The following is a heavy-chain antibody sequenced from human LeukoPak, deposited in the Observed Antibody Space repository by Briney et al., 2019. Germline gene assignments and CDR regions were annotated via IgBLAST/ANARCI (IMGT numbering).Heavy chain of an antibody. CDR1: GYTFTSYD. CDR3: ARPRFIPYYYGMDV. V-gene: IGHV1-8*01. J-gene: IGHJ6*02. Sequence: ASVKVSCKASGYTFTSYDINWVRQATGQGLEWMGWMNPNSGNTGYAQKFQGRVTMTRNTSISTAYMELSSLGSEDTAVYYCARPRFIPYYYGMDVWGQGTTVTVSS. D-gene: IGHD3-10*01. CDR2: MNPNSGNT.